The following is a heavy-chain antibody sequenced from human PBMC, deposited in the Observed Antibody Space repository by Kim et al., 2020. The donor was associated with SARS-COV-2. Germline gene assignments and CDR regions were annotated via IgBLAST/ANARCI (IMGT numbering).Heavy chain of an antibody. V-gene: IGHV1-3*01. CDR3: LGGFYLDY. CDR2: IDCGNGNT. CDR1: GHFFTRDS. Sequence: ASVKVSCKTSGHFFTRDSIHWVRQAPGQGLEWMGGIDCGNGNTIYSQKFQGRVTFTTDTSASTAYMELSFLRSEDSAVYYCLGGFYLDYWGQVTLVTASS. D-gene: IGHD3-16*01. J-gene: IGHJ4*02.